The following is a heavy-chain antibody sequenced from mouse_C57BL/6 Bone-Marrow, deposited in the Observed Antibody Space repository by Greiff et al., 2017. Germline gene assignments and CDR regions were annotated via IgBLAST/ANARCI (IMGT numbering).Heavy chain of an antibody. CDR2: ISNGGGST. D-gene: IGHD1-1*01. CDR3: ARLLYHSYYAMDY. J-gene: IGHJ4*01. V-gene: IGHV5-12*01. Sequence: EVMLVESGGGLVQPGGSLKLSCAASGFTFSDYYMYWVRQTPEKRLEWVAYISNGGGSTYYPDTVKGRFTISRDNAKNTLYLQMNRLKSEDTAMYYCARLLYHSYYAMDYWGQGTSVTVSS. CDR1: GFTFSDYY.